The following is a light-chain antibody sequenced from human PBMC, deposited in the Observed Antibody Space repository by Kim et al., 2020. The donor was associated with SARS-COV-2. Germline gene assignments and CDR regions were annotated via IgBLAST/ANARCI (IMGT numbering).Light chain of an antibody. Sequence: DIQMTQSPSTLSASVGDRITITCRASQSIGRWLAWFQQKPGRAPKILIYKASSLESGVPSRFSGSGSGTEFTLTISSLQPVDFATYYCQHYNTYPYTFGQGTKLEI. CDR3: QHYNTYPYT. J-gene: IGKJ2*01. CDR2: KAS. V-gene: IGKV1-5*03. CDR1: QSIGRW.